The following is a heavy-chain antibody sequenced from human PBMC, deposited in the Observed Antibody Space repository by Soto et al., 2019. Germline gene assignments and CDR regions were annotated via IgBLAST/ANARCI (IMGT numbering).Heavy chain of an antibody. V-gene: IGHV1-46*01. CDR3: AREPLWQQLVDGAEMNYYYYGMDV. D-gene: IGHD6-13*01. CDR2: INPSGGST. CDR1: GYTFTSYY. J-gene: IGHJ6*02. Sequence: GASVKVSCKASGYTFTSYYMHWVRQAPGQGLEWMGIINPSGGSTSYAQKFQGRVTMTRDTSTSTVYMELSSLRSEDTAVYYCAREPLWQQLVDGAEMNYYYYGMDVWGQGTTVTV.